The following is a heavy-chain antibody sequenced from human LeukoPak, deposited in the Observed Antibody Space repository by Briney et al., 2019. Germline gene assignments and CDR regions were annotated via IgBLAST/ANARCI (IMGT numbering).Heavy chain of an antibody. CDR1: GGSISSYY. Sequence: PSETLSLTSTVSGGSISSYYWSWVRQPAGKGLEWIGRIYTSGNTNYNPSLKGRVTMSVDTSKNQFSLNLSSVTAADTAVYYCARGRGSSWCYFDYWGQGTLVTVSS. CDR2: IYTSGNT. J-gene: IGHJ4*02. D-gene: IGHD6-13*01. V-gene: IGHV4-4*07. CDR3: ARGRGSSWCYFDY.